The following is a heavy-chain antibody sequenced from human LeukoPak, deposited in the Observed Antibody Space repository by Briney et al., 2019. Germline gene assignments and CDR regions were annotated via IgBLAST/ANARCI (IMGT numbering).Heavy chain of an antibody. Sequence: GRSLRLSCSASGFTFSGYDMYWVRQAPGKGLEFVSAISSNGGDTSYADSVKGRFTISRDNSKNTPYLQMNSLRAEDTAVYYCARGDCSGNNCRFDYWGQGTLVTVSS. CDR2: ISSNGGDT. V-gene: IGHV3-64*04. J-gene: IGHJ4*02. CDR1: GFTFSGYD. D-gene: IGHD3-22*01. CDR3: ARGDCSGNNCRFDY.